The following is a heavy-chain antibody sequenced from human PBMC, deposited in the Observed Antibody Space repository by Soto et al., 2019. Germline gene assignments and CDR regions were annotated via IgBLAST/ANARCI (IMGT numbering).Heavy chain of an antibody. D-gene: IGHD3-22*01. CDR1: GGSISSYY. V-gene: IGHV4-59*01. Sequence: PSATLSLTCTVSGGSISSYYWSWIRQPPGKGLEWIAYIYYTGSTNYNPSLKSRVTLSADTSKNQFSLKLSSVTAADTAMYYCARVGSSGSYFDYWGQGTLVTVSS. CDR3: ARVGSSGSYFDY. CDR2: IYYTGST. J-gene: IGHJ4*02.